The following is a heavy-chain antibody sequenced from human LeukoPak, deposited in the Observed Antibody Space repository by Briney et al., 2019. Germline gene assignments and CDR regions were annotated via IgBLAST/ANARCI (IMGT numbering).Heavy chain of an antibody. D-gene: IGHD5/OR15-5a*01. Sequence: ASVKVSCKASGYNFIASALHWVRQAPGQRLEWMGWINANGSTKYSEKFQGRVTITRDTSASAAYMEVSSLRSEDTAVYYCARVYSVYDTIDFWGQGTLVTVSS. V-gene: IGHV1-3*01. CDR3: ARVYSVYDTIDF. J-gene: IGHJ4*02. CDR2: INANGST. CDR1: GYNFIASA.